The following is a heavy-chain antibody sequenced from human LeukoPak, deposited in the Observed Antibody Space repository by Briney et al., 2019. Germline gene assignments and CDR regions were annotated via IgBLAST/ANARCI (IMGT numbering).Heavy chain of an antibody. CDR2: ISSSSSYI. D-gene: IGHD1-26*01. V-gene: IGHV3-21*04. CDR3: SKDQEAGWELRDAFNL. Sequence: PGGSLRLSCAASGFTFSSYSMNWVRQAPGKGLEWVSSISSSSSYIYYADSVKGRFAVSRDNARNSLYLQMNRLRAEDTALYFCSKDQEAGWELRDAFNLWGQGTMVTVSS. J-gene: IGHJ3*01. CDR1: GFTFSSYS.